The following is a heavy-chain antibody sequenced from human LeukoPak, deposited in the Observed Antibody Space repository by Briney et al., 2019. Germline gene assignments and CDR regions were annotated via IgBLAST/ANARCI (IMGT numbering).Heavy chain of an antibody. D-gene: IGHD3-3*01. CDR2: IKSKTDGATT. Sequence: PGGSLRLSCAASGFTFSNAWMSWVRQAPGKGLEWVGRIKSKTDGATTDSAAPVKGRFTISRDNSKNTLYLQMNSLRAEDTAVYYCAKDTKPVPYDFWSGYYIDYWGQGTLVTVSS. CDR1: GFTFSNAW. J-gene: IGHJ4*02. CDR3: AKDTKPVPYDFWSGYYIDY. V-gene: IGHV3-15*01.